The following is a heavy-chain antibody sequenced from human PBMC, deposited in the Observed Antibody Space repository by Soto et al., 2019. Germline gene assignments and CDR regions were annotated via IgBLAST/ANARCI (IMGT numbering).Heavy chain of an antibody. D-gene: IGHD1-26*01. V-gene: IGHV1-69*02. CDR3: AGGGWYSGSDYEGWYFYL. CDR2: IIPILGIA. Sequence: QVQLVQSGAEVKKPGSSVKVSCKASGGTFSSYTISWVRQAPGQGLEWMGRIIPILGIANYAQKFQGRVTRNADKTTSAAYMELSSLRSEDTARDYCAGGGWYSGSDYEGWYFYLWGRGTLVTVSS. CDR1: GGTFSSYT. J-gene: IGHJ2*01.